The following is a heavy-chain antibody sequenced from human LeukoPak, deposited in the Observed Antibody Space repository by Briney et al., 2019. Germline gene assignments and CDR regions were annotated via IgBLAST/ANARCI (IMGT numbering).Heavy chain of an antibody. D-gene: IGHD6-13*01. J-gene: IGHJ4*02. Sequence: GGSLRLSCAASGFTVSSSYMSWVRQAPGKGLEWVSVIYSGGDTHYAGSVKGRFTISRDNSVNTLYLQMNSLRTEDTAVFYCARAFVTAAGFFDTWGQGTLVTVSS. V-gene: IGHV3-66*02. CDR2: IYSGGDT. CDR3: ARAFVTAAGFFDT. CDR1: GFTVSSSY.